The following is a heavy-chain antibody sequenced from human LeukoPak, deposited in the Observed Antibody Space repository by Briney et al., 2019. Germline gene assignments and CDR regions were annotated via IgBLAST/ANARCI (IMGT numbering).Heavy chain of an antibody. V-gene: IGHV3-48*01. J-gene: IGHJ4*02. CDR2: ISSSSSLI. D-gene: IGHD3-9*01. CDR1: GFTFSTYS. Sequence: SGGSLRLSCAASGFTFSTYSMNWVRQAPGKGLEWISYISSSSSLIYYADSVKGRFTISRDNSKNTLYLQMNSLRAEDTAVYYCAKDLYDILTGYLYYFDYWGQGTLVTVSS. CDR3: AKDLYDILTGYLYYFDY.